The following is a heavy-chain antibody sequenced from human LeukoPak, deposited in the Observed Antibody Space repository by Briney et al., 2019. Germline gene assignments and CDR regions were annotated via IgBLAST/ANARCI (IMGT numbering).Heavy chain of an antibody. CDR2: INPNSGGT. CDR3: AGELTAVNWFDP. CDR1: GYTFTGYY. J-gene: IGHJ5*02. V-gene: IGHV1-2*02. D-gene: IGHD4-11*01. Sequence: GASVKVSCKASGYTFTGYYMHWVRQAPGQGLEWMGWINPNSGGTNYAQKFQGRVTMTRDTSISTAYMELSRLRSDDTAVYCCAGELTAVNWFDPWGQGTLVTVSS.